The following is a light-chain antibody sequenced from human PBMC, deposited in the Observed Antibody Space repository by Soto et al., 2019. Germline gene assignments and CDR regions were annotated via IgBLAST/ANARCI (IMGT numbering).Light chain of an antibody. CDR2: AAS. Sequence: AIQMTQSPSSLSASVGDRITITCRASQGIRNDLAWYQDKPGKAPKLLIYAASSLQAGVPSRFSGSGSGTDLTLTITSLQPEDFATDYWLQDYKYPRTFGQGTKVEIK. J-gene: IGKJ1*01. CDR3: LQDYKYPRT. V-gene: IGKV1-6*01. CDR1: QGIRND.